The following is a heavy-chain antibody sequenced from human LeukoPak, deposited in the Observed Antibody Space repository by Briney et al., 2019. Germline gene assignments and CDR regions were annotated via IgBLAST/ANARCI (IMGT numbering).Heavy chain of an antibody. CDR1: GGSFSGYY. V-gene: IGHV4-34*01. J-gene: IGHJ3*02. CDR2: INHSGST. CDR3: ARAPSAFDI. Sequence: SETLSLTCAVYGGSFSGYYWSWIRQPPGKGLEWIGEINHSGSTNYNPSLKSRVTISVDTSKNQFSLKLSSVTAADTAVYYCARAPSAFDIWGQGTMVTVS.